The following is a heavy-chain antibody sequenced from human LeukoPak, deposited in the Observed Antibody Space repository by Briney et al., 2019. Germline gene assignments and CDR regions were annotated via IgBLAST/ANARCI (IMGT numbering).Heavy chain of an antibody. Sequence: GGSLRLSCAASGFTFNSYWMHWVRQAPGKGLVWVSRINSDGSSTSYADSVKGRFTISRDNAKNTLYLQMNSLRAEDTAVYYCVRRMRYFDWLFDYWGQGTLVTVSS. CDR1: GFTFNSYW. D-gene: IGHD3-9*01. J-gene: IGHJ4*02. V-gene: IGHV3-74*01. CDR3: VRRMRYFDWLFDY. CDR2: INSDGSST.